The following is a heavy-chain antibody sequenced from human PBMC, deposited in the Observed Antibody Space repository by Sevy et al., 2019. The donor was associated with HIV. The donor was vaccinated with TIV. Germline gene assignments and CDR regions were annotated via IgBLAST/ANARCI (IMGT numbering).Heavy chain of an antibody. Sequence: ASVKVSCKAYAGSFSSYSINWVRQAPGQGLEWMGGIIPISGRTTYAENFEGRVAITADGSSRTASLELTNLRSDDTAVYYCAGFFDSSGDFSYWYFDVWGRGTPVTVSS. D-gene: IGHD3-22*01. CDR1: AGSFSSYS. CDR2: IIPISGRT. J-gene: IGHJ2*01. CDR3: AGFFDSSGDFSYWYFDV. V-gene: IGHV1-69*13.